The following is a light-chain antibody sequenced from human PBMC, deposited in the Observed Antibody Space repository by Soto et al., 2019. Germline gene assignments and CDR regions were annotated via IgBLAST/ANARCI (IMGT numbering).Light chain of an antibody. CDR3: QQYNSYPWT. V-gene: IGKV1-5*01. Sequence: DIQITQSPSTLSSSVGDRVSITCLSSQSISSLLAWYQQKPGKAPKLLIYDASSLESGVPSRFSGSGSGTEFTLTISSLQPDDFATYYCQQYNSYPWTFGQGTKVDI. J-gene: IGKJ1*01. CDR1: QSISSL. CDR2: DAS.